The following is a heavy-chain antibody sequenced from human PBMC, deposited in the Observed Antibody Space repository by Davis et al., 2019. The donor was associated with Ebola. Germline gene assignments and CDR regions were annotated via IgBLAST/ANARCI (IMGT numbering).Heavy chain of an antibody. J-gene: IGHJ5*02. D-gene: IGHD1-20*01. CDR3: ARYNWNFGGFDP. CDR1: GGSVSSGSYY. CDR2: IYDTGYT. Sequence: MPSETLSLTCAVSGGSVSSGSYYWSWIRQPPGKGLEWMGYIYDTGYTTYSPSLKSRVTLSVDTSKNQFSLKLTSVTAADTAVYYCARYNWNFGGFDPWGQGTLVIVSS. V-gene: IGHV4-61*01.